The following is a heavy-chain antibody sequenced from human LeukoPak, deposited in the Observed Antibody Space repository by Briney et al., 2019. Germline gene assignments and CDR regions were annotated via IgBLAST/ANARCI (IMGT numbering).Heavy chain of an antibody. CDR2: IAPIFGTA. CDR1: GGTFSRFT. Sequence: SVKVSCKASGGTFSRFTISWVRQAPGQGFEWMGGIAPIFGTANFAQKFQGRVSITADESTSTAFMELSSLRSGDTAVYYCAREWGLESSGYYYAYWGQGTLVTVSS. J-gene: IGHJ4*02. D-gene: IGHD3-22*01. V-gene: IGHV1-69*13. CDR3: AREWGLESSGYYYAY.